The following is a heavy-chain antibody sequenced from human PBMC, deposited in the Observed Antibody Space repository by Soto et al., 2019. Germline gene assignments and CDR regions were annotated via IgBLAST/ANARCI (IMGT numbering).Heavy chain of an antibody. CDR1: GGSISSGGYY. J-gene: IGHJ4*02. CDR2: IYYSGST. D-gene: IGHD3-3*01. Sequence: KPSETLSLTCTVSGGSISSGGYYWSWIRQHPGKGLEWIGYIYYSGSTYYNPSLKSRVTISVDTSKNQFSLKLSSVTAADTAAYYCASGPYDFWSGYIGDWGQGTLVTVSS. CDR3: ASGPYDFWSGYIGD. V-gene: IGHV4-31*03.